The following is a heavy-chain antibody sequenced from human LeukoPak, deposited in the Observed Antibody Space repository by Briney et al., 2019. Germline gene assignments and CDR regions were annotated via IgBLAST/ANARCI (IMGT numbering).Heavy chain of an antibody. J-gene: IGHJ3*02. D-gene: IGHD4-23*01. V-gene: IGHV4-39*07. CDR3: ARPAYGGGPDAFDI. CDR2: IYYSGTT. Sequence: SETLSLTCSVSGGSITSSSFYWGWIRQPPGKGLEWIGSIYYSGTTYYNPSLKSRVTMSVDTSKNQFSLKLISMTAADTAVYYCARPAYGGGPDAFDIWGQGTMVTVPS. CDR1: GGSITSSSFY.